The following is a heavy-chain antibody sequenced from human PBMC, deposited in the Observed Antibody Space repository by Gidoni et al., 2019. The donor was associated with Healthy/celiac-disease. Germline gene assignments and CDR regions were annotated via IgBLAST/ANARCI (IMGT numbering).Heavy chain of an antibody. Sequence: QVQLVQSGAEVKKPGASVKVSCKACGYTFTSDGISWVRQAPGQGLEWMGWISAYNGNTNYAQKLQGRVTMTTDTSTSTAYMELRSLRSDDTALYYCARDGGYCSSTSCQERYMDVWGKGPTVTVSS. CDR2: ISAYNGNT. J-gene: IGHJ6*03. CDR1: GYTFTSDG. D-gene: IGHD2-2*01. CDR3: ARDGGYCSSTSCQERYMDV. V-gene: IGHV1-18*01.